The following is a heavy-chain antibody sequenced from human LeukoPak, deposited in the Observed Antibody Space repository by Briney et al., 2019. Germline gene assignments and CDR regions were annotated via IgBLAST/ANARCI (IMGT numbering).Heavy chain of an antibody. D-gene: IGHD3-10*01. Sequence: ASVKVSCKASGYTFTGYYMHWVRQAPGQGLEWMGWINPNSGGTNYAQKFQGRVTMTRDTSISTASMELSRLRSDDTAVYYCARDLYYYGSGSYYNEPTPAGWGQGTLVTVSS. CDR3: ARDLYYYGSGSYYNEPTPAG. J-gene: IGHJ4*02. CDR1: GYTFTGYY. V-gene: IGHV1-2*02. CDR2: INPNSGGT.